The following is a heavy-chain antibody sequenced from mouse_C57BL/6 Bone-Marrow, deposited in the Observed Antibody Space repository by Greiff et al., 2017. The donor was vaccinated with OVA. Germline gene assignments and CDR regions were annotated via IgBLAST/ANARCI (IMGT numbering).Heavy chain of an antibody. CDR1: GYTFTSYW. CDR2: IDPSDSYT. Sequence: VQLQQPGAELVMPGASVKLSCKASGYTFTSYWMHWVKQRPGQGLEWIGEIDPSDSYTNYNQKFKGKSTLTVDKSSSTAYMQLSSLTSEDSAVYYCARSIYYGSRPSDYWGQGTTLTVSS. CDR3: ARSIYYGSRPSDY. V-gene: IGHV1-69*01. J-gene: IGHJ2*01. D-gene: IGHD1-1*01.